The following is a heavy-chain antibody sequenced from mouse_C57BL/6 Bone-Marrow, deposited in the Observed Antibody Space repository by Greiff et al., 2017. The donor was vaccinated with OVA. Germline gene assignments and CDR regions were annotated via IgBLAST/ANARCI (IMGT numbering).Heavy chain of an antibody. D-gene: IGHD1-1*01. J-gene: IGHJ1*03. CDR3: ARPSTVVATDWYFDV. CDR1: GYTFTSYW. Sequence: QVQLQQSGAELVKPGASVKLSCKASGYTFTSYWMHWVKQRPGRGLEWIGRIDPNSGGTKYNEKFKSKATLTVDKPSSTAYMQLSSLTSEDSAVYYCARPSTVVATDWYFDVWGTGTTVTVSS. CDR2: IDPNSGGT. V-gene: IGHV1-72*01.